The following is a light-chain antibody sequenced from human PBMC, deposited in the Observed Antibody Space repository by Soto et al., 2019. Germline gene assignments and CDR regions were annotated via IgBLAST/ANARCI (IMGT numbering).Light chain of an antibody. J-gene: IGKJ1*01. V-gene: IGKV3-15*01. CDR2: GAS. CDR3: QQYNNWPPWT. Sequence: EIVMTQSPVTLSVSPGERATLSCRASQHVNSNLAWYQQKPGQAPRLLIYGASARATSITARFSGSGSGTAFTLTISSLQSEDFAVYYCQQYNNWPPWTFGQGTKVEIK. CDR1: QHVNSN.